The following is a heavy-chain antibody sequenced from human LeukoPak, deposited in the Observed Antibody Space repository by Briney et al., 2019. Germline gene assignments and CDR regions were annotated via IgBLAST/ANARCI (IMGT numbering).Heavy chain of an antibody. V-gene: IGHV4-59*11. J-gene: IGHJ2*01. CDR3: ARDRGYSRGYFDL. Sequence: NPSETLSLTCTVSGGSISSHYWSWIRQPPGKGLEWIGYIYYSGSTNYNPSLKSRVTISVDTSKNQFSLKLSSVTAADTAVYYCARDRGYSRGYFDLWGRGTLVTVSS. D-gene: IGHD6-13*01. CDR1: GGSISSHY. CDR2: IYYSGST.